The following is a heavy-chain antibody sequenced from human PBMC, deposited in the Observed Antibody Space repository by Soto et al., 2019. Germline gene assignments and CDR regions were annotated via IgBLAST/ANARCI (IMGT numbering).Heavy chain of an antibody. J-gene: IGHJ4*02. CDR3: AKVPGRIVATRPLDY. CDR2: IWYDGSNK. CDR1: GFTFSSYD. D-gene: IGHD5-12*01. V-gene: IGHV3-33*06. Sequence: GGSLRLSCAVSGFTFSSYDMHWVRQAQGKGLEWVAVIWYDGSNKYYADSVKGRFTISRDNSKNMLYLQMNSLRAEDTAVYYCAKVPGRIVATRPLDYWGQGTLVTVSS.